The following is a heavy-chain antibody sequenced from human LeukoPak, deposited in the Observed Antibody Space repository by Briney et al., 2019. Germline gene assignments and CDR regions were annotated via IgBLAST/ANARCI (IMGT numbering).Heavy chain of an antibody. CDR2: IHYSGTT. CDR1: GGSMNSGDYY. CDR3: ARHSRKLVAEVIDY. J-gene: IGHJ4*02. Sequence: SETLSLTCTVSGGSMNSGDYYWPWVRQPPGKGLEWIAYIHYSGTTDYNPSLKSRVTISVDTSKNQFSLKLSSVTAADTALYYCARHSRKLVAEVIDYWGQGTLVTVSS. D-gene: IGHD5-12*01. V-gene: IGHV4-30-4*01.